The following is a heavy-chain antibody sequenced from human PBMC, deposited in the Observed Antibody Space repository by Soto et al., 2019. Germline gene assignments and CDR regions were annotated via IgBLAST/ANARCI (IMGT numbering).Heavy chain of an antibody. CDR3: ATTDGGSGSLYYFDY. CDR2: IYYSGST. CDR1: GGSISSYY. Sequence: TLSLTCTVSGGSISSYYWSWIRQPPGKGLEWIGYIYYSGSTNYNPSLKSRVTISVDTSKNQFSLKLSSVTAADTAVYYCATTDGGSGSLYYFDYWGQGTLVTVSS. D-gene: IGHD3-10*01. V-gene: IGHV4-59*01. J-gene: IGHJ4*02.